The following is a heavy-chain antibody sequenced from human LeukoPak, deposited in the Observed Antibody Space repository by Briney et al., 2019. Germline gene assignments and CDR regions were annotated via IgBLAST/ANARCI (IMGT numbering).Heavy chain of an antibody. D-gene: IGHD2-2*02. CDR3: ARGGEVVPAAIGYFDY. J-gene: IGHJ4*02. V-gene: IGHV4-30-4*01. CDR2: IYYSGST. Sequence: SETLSPTCTVSGGSISSGDYYWSWIRQPPGKGLEWIGYIYYSGSTYYNPSLKSRVTISVDTSKNQFSLKLSSVTAADTAVYYCARGGEVVPAAIGYFDYWGQGTLVTVSS. CDR1: GGSISSGDYY.